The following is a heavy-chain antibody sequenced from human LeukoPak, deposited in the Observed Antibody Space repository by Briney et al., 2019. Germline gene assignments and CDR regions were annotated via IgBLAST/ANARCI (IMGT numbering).Heavy chain of an antibody. CDR2: IGGRDGST. Sequence: GGSLRLSCAASGFTFSSYGMSWVRQAPGKGLEWVSVIGGRDGSTYYADSVKGRFTISRDNSKNTLYVQMNSLRAEDTAVYYCAKGHYYGSGSLDYWGQGTLVTVSS. CDR1: GFTFSSYG. D-gene: IGHD3-10*01. V-gene: IGHV3-23*01. CDR3: AKGHYYGSGSLDY. J-gene: IGHJ4*02.